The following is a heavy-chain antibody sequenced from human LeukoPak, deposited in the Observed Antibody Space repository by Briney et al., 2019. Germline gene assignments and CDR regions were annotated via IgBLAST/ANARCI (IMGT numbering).Heavy chain of an antibody. Sequence: GGSLRLSCAASGFTFSSYSMNWVRQAPGKGLEWVSYISSSSSTIYYADSVKGRFTISRDNAKNSLYLQMNSLRAEDTAVYYCATTLLRLPFYYYGMDVWGQGTTVTVSS. CDR1: GFTFSSYS. D-gene: IGHD5-12*01. V-gene: IGHV3-48*04. J-gene: IGHJ6*02. CDR2: ISSSSSTI. CDR3: ATTLLRLPFYYYGMDV.